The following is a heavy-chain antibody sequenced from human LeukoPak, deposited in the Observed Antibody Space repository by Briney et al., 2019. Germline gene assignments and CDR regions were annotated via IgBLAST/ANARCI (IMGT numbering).Heavy chain of an antibody. Sequence: ASVKVSCKASGGTFSAYAISWVRQAPGQGLEWVGRIVPILGTANYAQNFQGRVTITADRSTTTAYMELSSLRSEDTAVYYCARVPQGSSWPYYFDYWGQGTLVTVSS. V-gene: IGHV1-69*04. CDR2: IVPILGTA. D-gene: IGHD6-13*01. CDR1: GGTFSAYA. CDR3: ARVPQGSSWPYYFDY. J-gene: IGHJ4*02.